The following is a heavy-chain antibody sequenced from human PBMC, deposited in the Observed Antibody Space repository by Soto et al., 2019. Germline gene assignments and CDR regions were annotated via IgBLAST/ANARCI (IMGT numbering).Heavy chain of an antibody. J-gene: IGHJ6*02. CDR1: GFTFSSYS. CDR3: ARDSVGDDDYGMDV. Sequence: GSLRLSCAASGFTFSSYSINFFRHAAGKWLEWVSSISSSSSYIYYADSVKGRFTISRDNAKNSLYLQMNSLRAEDTAVYYCARDSVGDDDYGMDVWGQGTTVTVSS. CDR2: ISSSSSYI. D-gene: IGHD3-10*01. V-gene: IGHV3-21*01.